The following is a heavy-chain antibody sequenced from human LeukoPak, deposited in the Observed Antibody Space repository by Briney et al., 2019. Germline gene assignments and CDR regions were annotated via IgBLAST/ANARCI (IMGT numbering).Heavy chain of an antibody. CDR3: AKNGAVTSFDS. Sequence: SQTLSLTCTVSGGSISSGSYYWSWIRQPAGKGLEWIGRIYTSGSTNYNPSLKSRVTISVDTSKNQFSLKLRSVTAADTAVYYCAKNGAVTSFDSWGQGTLVTVSS. D-gene: IGHD4-17*01. V-gene: IGHV4-61*02. J-gene: IGHJ4*02. CDR2: IYTSGST. CDR1: GGSISSGSYY.